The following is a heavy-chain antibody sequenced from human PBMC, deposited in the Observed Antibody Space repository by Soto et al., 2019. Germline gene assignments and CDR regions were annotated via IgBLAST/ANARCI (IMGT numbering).Heavy chain of an antibody. Sequence: GGSLRLSCAASGFTFSGSAMHWVRQASGKGLEWVGRIRSKANSYATAYAASVKGRFTISRDDSKNTAYLQMNSLKTEDTAVYYCTGTVTTYAFDIWGQGTMVTVSS. J-gene: IGHJ3*02. V-gene: IGHV3-73*01. D-gene: IGHD4-17*01. CDR1: GFTFSGSA. CDR3: TGTVTTYAFDI. CDR2: IRSKANSYAT.